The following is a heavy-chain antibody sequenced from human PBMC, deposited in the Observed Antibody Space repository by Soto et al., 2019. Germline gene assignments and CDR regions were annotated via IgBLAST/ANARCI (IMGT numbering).Heavy chain of an antibody. CDR2: ISGTDEYK. CDR1: GVTFSDFG. CDR3: AKSSRQYAPAIQALFDP. V-gene: IGHV3-23*01. J-gene: IGHJ5*02. Sequence: GGSLRRCCASSGVTFSDFGMTGGRQAPGEGQEWVSIISGTDEYKYCAEFVKGWFTISGNYALNNLFLHMNNLRADETAVYYCAKSSRQYAPAIQALFDPCGVGTLVTFSS. D-gene: IGHD2-2*01.